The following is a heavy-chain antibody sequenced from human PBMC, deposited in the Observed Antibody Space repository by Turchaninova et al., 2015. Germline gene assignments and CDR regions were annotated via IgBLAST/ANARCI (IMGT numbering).Heavy chain of an antibody. CDR3: ARGPRRGYSYGTYYYGMDV. CDR1: DASLRSNY. CDR2: INHSGST. D-gene: IGHD5-18*01. Sequence: QVQLQQWGAGLLKPSEILSRVCSVSDASLRSNYWSWIRQPAGKGLEWIGEINHSGSTNYNPSLKSRVTISVDTSKNQFSLKLSSVTAADTAVYYCARGPRRGYSYGTYYYGMDVWGQGTTVTVSS. V-gene: IGHV4-34*01. J-gene: IGHJ6*02.